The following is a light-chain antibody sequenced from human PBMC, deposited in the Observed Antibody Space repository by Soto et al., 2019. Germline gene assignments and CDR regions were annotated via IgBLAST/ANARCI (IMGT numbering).Light chain of an antibody. Sequence: EIVLTQSPGTLSLSPGERATLSCRASQSVSSNYLSWYQQKPGQAPRLLIYGASTRATGIPARFSGSGSGTEFTLTISSLQSEDFAVYYCLQYNNWPLTFGQGTLLEIK. CDR1: QSVSSN. V-gene: IGKV3-15*01. J-gene: IGKJ5*01. CDR3: LQYNNWPLT. CDR2: GAS.